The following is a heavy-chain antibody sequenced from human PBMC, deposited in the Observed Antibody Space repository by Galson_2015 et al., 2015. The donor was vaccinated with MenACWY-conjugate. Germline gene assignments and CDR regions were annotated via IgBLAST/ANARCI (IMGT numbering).Heavy chain of an antibody. CDR3: AKDVYMDV. Sequence: SLRLSCAVSGFTFRQYAMSWVRQAPGTGLEWVAIISDSGAATHYIDSVKGRFTISRDNSKNTLYLQMSRLRAEDMALYYCAKDVYMDVWSKGTTVAVSS. CDR2: ISDSGAAT. CDR1: GFTFRQYA. V-gene: IGHV3-23*01. J-gene: IGHJ6*03.